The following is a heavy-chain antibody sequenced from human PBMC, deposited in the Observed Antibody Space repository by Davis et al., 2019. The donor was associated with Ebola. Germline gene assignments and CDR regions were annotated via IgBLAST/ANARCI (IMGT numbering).Heavy chain of an antibody. CDR3: TRVMVQGVPYYYGMDV. V-gene: IGHV1-2*02. CDR2: INPNSGDT. Sequence: ASVKVSCKASGYTFTSYDINWVRQAPGQGFEWMGWINPNSGDTNYAQKFQGRVTMTRDTSISTAYMELSRLRSDETAVYYCTRVMVQGVPYYYGMDVWGQGTTVTVSS. J-gene: IGHJ6*02. D-gene: IGHD3-10*01. CDR1: GYTFTSYD.